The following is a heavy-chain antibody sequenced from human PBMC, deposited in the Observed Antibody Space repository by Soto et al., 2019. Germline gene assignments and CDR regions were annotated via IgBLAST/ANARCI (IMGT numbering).Heavy chain of an antibody. J-gene: IGHJ4*02. V-gene: IGHV1-69*06. D-gene: IGHD6-19*01. CDR2: IIPIFGTA. CDR1: GGTFSSYA. CDR3: ARGQWLEDAPGY. Sequence: SVKVCCKASGGTFSSYAISWVRQAPGQGLEWMGGIIPIFGTANYAQKFQGRVTITADKSTSTAYMELSSLRSEDTTVYYCARGQWLEDAPGYWGQGTLVTVSS.